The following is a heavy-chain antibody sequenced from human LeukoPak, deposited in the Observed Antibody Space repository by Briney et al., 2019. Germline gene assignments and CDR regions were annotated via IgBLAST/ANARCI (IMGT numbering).Heavy chain of an antibody. CDR3: AKVINGYDFDYFYY. CDR1: GFTFDHYA. CDR2: ISGDGGST. Sequence: PGGSQRLSCAASGFTFDHYAMHWVRHAPGKGLEWLSFISGDGGSTVYADSVKGRFTISRDNSKNSLSLQIHTLRTEDTAFFYFAKVINGYDFDYFYYWGQGTLVTVSP. J-gene: IGHJ4*02. V-gene: IGHV3-43*02. D-gene: IGHD5-12*01.